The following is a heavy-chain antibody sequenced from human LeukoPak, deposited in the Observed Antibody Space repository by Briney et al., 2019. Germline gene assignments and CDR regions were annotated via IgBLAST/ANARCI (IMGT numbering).Heavy chain of an antibody. CDR3: AKGFSSSWYGDNFDY. D-gene: IGHD6-13*01. Sequence: GFLRLSCAASGFTFSSYAMSWVRQAPGKGLEWVSAISGSGGSTYYADSVKGRFTISRDNSKNTLYLQMNSLRAEDTAVYYCAKGFSSSWYGDNFDYWGQGTLVTVSS. V-gene: IGHV3-23*01. CDR2: ISGSGGST. CDR1: GFTFSSYA. J-gene: IGHJ4*02.